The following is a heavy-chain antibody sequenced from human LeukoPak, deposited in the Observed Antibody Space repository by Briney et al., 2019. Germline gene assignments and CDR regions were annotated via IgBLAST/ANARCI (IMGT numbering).Heavy chain of an antibody. CDR2: INDDGSST. CDR3: ARASIIGTLIAY. V-gene: IGHV3-74*01. D-gene: IGHD1-20*01. Sequence: PGGSLRLSCAASGFTFSGYWMHWVRQAPGKGLVWVSHINDDGSSTNYADSVKGRFTISRDNAKNTLYLQMNSLRADDTAVYYCARASIIGTLIAYWGQGTLVTVSS. J-gene: IGHJ4*02. CDR1: GFTFSGYW.